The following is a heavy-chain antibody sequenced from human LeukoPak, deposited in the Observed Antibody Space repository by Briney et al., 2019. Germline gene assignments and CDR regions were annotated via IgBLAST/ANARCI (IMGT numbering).Heavy chain of an antibody. D-gene: IGHD1-14*01. CDR2: ISGSVGGGST. J-gene: IGHJ4*02. V-gene: IGHV3-23*01. Sequence: PGGSLRLSCAASGFTFSTHSMNCVPEATEEGLECGLRISGSVGGGSTYYADSVKGRFTISRDNSKNTLYLQMNILRAEDTAVYYCAKDPVTGYFDYWGQGTLVTVSS. CDR3: AKDPVTGYFDY. CDR1: GFTFSTHS.